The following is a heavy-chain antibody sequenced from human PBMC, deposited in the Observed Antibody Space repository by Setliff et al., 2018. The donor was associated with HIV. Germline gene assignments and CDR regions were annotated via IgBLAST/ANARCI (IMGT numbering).Heavy chain of an antibody. V-gene: IGHV4-39*01. CDR2: IFYSGDA. J-gene: IGHJ4*02. CDR1: GDSISSGTYY. CDR3: ARVGVRNWNDDGIDY. D-gene: IGHD1-1*01. Sequence: SETLSLTCNVSGDSISSGTYYWGWVRQAPGKGLEWIGSIFYSGDAHYNPSLKRRVIISVDTSKNQLSLKVRSVTAADTALYYCARVGVRNWNDDGIDYWGQGTLVTVSS.